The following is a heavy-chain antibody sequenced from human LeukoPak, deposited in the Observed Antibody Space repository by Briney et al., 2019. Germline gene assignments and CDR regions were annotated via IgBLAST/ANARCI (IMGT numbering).Heavy chain of an antibody. V-gene: IGHV3-23*01. D-gene: IGHD6-19*01. CDR3: AKWRWKRSEFDS. CDR1: GFTFSSYA. CDR2: ISGSGGST. J-gene: IGHJ4*02. Sequence: GGSLRLSCAASGFTFSSYAMSWVRQAPGKGLEWVPAISGSGGSTYYADSVKGRFTISRDNSKNTLYLQMNSLRAEDTAVYYCAKWRWKRSEFDSWGQGTLVTVSS.